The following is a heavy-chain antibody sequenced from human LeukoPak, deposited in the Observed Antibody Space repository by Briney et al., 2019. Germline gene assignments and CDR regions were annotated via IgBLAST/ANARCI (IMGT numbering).Heavy chain of an antibody. CDR2: ISGSGGST. Sequence: GGSLRLSCAASGFTFSSYAMSWVRQAPGKGLEWVSAISGSGGSTYYADSVKGRFTISRDNSKNTLYLQMNSLRAEDTAVYYCARGIVVSPAAPYSWFDPRGQGTLVIVSS. D-gene: IGHD2-2*01. V-gene: IGHV3-23*01. J-gene: IGHJ5*02. CDR3: ARGIVVSPAAPYSWFDP. CDR1: GFTFSSYA.